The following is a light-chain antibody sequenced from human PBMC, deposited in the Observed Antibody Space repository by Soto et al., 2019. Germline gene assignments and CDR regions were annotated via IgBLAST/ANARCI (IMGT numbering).Light chain of an antibody. CDR3: MQGTHWPWT. Sequence: DVVMTQSPLSLPVTLGQPASISCRSSQSLIHSDGNTYLNWFQQRPGQSPRRLIYEVSDRDSGVPDRFSGSGSGTDFKLKTRRVEAEDGGVYYCMQGTHWPWTFGQGTEVEIK. J-gene: IGKJ1*01. V-gene: IGKV2-30*02. CDR1: QSLIHSDGNTY. CDR2: EVS.